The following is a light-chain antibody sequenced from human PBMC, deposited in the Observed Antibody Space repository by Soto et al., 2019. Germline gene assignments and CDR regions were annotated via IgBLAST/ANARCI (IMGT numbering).Light chain of an antibody. CDR3: HQRSNWPPYT. Sequence: EIVLTQSAATLSLSPGERATLSCRASQSVSSYLAWYQQKPGQAPRLLIYDASNRATGIPARFSGSGSGTDFTLTISSLEPEDFAVYYCHQRSNWPPYTFGQWTKREIK. CDR2: DAS. CDR1: QSVSSY. J-gene: IGKJ2*01. V-gene: IGKV3-11*01.